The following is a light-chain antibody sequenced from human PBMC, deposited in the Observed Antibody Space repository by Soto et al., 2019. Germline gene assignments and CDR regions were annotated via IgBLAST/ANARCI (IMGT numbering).Light chain of an antibody. CDR2: EVS. Sequence: QSVLTQPAFVSGSPGQSITISCTGTISDIGGHNFVSWYQQYPGKAPKLIMYEVSARPSGVSDRLSGSRSGNTASLTISGLQAEDEADYYCSSYTASTTYVFGTGTKVTVL. V-gene: IGLV2-14*01. CDR3: SSYTASTTYV. J-gene: IGLJ1*01. CDR1: ISDIGGHNF.